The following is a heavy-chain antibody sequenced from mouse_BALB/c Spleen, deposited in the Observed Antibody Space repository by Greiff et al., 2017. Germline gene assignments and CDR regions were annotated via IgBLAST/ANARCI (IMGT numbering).Heavy chain of an antibody. D-gene: IGHD2-2*01. CDR1: GFSLTSYD. V-gene: IGHV2-9-2*01. CDR3: VRDRGLRRGASWFAY. Sequence: QVQLKESGPGLVAPSQSLSITCTVSGFSLTSYDISWIRQPPGKGLEWLGVIWTGGGTNYNSAFMSRLSISKDNSKSQVFLKMNSLQTDDSAIYYCVRDRGLRRGASWFAYWGQGTLVTVSA. CDR2: IWTGGGT. J-gene: IGHJ3*01.